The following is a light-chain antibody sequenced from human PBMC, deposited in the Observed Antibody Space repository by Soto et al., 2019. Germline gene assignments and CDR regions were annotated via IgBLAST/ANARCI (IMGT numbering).Light chain of an antibody. J-gene: IGLJ1*01. CDR3: SSYAGAFTYV. CDR2: VVS. V-gene: IGLV2-14*01. CDR1: SSDIGGYNY. Sequence: QSALAQPTSVSGSPGQSIAISCTGTSSDIGGYNYVSWHQQHPGKAPKVLISVVSNRPSGVSDRFSGSKSGNTAYLTISGLQPEDEADYYCSSYAGAFTYVFGSGTKLTVL.